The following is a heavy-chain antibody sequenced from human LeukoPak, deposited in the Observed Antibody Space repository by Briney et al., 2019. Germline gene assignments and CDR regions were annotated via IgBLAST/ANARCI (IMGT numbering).Heavy chain of an antibody. J-gene: IGHJ4*02. D-gene: IGHD3-22*01. Sequence: PSETLSLTCTVSGGSISSYYWSWIRQPPGKGLEWIGYIYYSGSTNYNPSLKSRVTISVDTSKSQFSLKLSSVTAADTAVYYCARCDSSGLYYFDYWGQGTLVTVSS. V-gene: IGHV4-59*01. CDR3: ARCDSSGLYYFDY. CDR1: GGSISSYY. CDR2: IYYSGST.